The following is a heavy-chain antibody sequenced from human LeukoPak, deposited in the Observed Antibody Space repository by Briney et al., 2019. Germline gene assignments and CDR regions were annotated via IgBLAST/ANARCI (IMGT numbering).Heavy chain of an antibody. V-gene: IGHV4-34*01. CDR3: ARHRRAPFCSGGSCFLAGAFDI. J-gene: IGHJ3*02. Sequence: PSETLSLTCAVSGGSFSGYSWSWVRQSPGKGLEWVGEINHSGSTNYNRSLKSRVTISVDTAKNQFSLKLSSVTAADTAVYYCARHRRAPFCSGGSCFLAGAFDIWGQGTMVTVSS. D-gene: IGHD2-15*01. CDR2: INHSGST. CDR1: GGSFSGYS.